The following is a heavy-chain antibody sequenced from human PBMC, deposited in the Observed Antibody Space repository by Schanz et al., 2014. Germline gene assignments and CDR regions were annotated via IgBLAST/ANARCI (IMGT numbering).Heavy chain of an antibody. D-gene: IGHD5-12*01. CDR2: IWYDGNNK. CDR3: ADPDIVAPSGN. Sequence: VQLLESGGTVVQPGGSLRVSCAASGFTFSDYYMAWIRQAPGKGLEWVAIIWYDGNNKKYADSVKGRFTISRDNSKKTLYLQMNSLRAEDTAIYYCADPDIVAPSGNWGQGTQVTVSS. J-gene: IGHJ4*02. CDR1: GFTFSDYY. V-gene: IGHV3-33*08.